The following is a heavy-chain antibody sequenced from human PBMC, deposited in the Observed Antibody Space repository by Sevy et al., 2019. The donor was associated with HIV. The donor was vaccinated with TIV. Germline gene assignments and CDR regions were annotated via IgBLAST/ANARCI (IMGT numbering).Heavy chain of an antibody. V-gene: IGHV1-2*02. J-gene: IGHJ6*02. D-gene: IGHD3-3*01. CDR1: GYTFTGYY. CDR3: ARDDFWSGYYLYYGMDV. Sequence: ASVKASCKASGYTFTGYYMHWVRQAPGQGLEWMGWINPNSGGTNYAQKFQGRVTMTRDTSISTAYMELSRLRSDDTAVYYCARDDFWSGYYLYYGMDVWGQGTTVTVSS. CDR2: INPNSGGT.